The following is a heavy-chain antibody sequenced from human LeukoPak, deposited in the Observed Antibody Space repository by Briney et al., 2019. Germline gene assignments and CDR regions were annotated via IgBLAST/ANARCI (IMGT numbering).Heavy chain of an antibody. D-gene: IGHD2-15*01. Sequence: GGSLRLSCAASGFTFSSYEMNWVRQAPGKGLQWVSYISDSGRTIYYADSVKGRFTISRDNAKNSLYLQLNSLRAEDTAVYYCARGIAPFDYWGQGTLVTVSS. CDR1: GFTFSSYE. V-gene: IGHV3-48*03. CDR3: ARGIAPFDY. J-gene: IGHJ4*02. CDR2: ISDSGRTI.